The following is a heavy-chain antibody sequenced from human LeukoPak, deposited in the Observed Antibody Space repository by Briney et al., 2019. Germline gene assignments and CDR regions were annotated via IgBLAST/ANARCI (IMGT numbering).Heavy chain of an antibody. CDR2: ISSNGYTI. D-gene: IGHD5-12*01. J-gene: IGHJ3*02. Sequence: PGGSLRLSCAASTFTFSSYSMNWVRQAPEKGLEWVSYISSNGYTIYYADSVKGRFTISRDNSKNTLYLQMNSLRAEDTAVYYCAKDSGYHQDAFDIWGQGTMVTVSS. CDR1: TFTFSSYS. CDR3: AKDSGYHQDAFDI. V-gene: IGHV3-48*01.